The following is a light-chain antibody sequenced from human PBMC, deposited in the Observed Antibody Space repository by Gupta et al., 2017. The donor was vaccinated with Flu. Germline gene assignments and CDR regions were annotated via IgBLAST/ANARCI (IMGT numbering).Light chain of an antibody. Sequence: PDTRASAPGDRDTLYCRASKSGSSYLAWYQQKPGQAPRLLIYGASNRATGVPARFSGSGSGTDFILKISRLEPDDVGVYDCKQCLNRPWTFGQGTKVEIK. CDR3: KQCLNRPWT. V-gene: IGKV3-11*01. CDR2: GAS. J-gene: IGKJ1*01. CDR1: KSGSSY.